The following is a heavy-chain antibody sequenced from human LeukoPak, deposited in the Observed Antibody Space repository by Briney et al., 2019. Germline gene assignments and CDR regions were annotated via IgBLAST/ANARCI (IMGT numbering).Heavy chain of an antibody. D-gene: IGHD6-25*01. Sequence: SVKVSCKASGGTFSSYGISWVRQAPGQGLEWMGGIIPIFGTANYAQKFHGRVTITADESTSTAYMELSSLRSEDTAVYYCARELAALYDASDIWGQGTMVTVS. CDR3: ARELAALYDASDI. CDR2: IIPIFGTA. CDR1: GGTFSSYG. J-gene: IGHJ3*02. V-gene: IGHV1-69*13.